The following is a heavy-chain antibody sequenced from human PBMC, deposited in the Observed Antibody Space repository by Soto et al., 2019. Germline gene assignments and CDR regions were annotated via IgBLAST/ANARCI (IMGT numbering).Heavy chain of an antibody. CDR2: INHSGST. Sequence: QVQLQQWGAGLLKPSETLSLTCAVYGGSFSGYYWSWIRQPPGKGLEWIGEINHSGSTNYNPSLTSRVTISVDTSKNQSALKLSSVTAADTAVYYCARDYYDSSGRPTIDYWGQGTLVTVSS. J-gene: IGHJ4*02. CDR3: ARDYYDSSGRPTIDY. V-gene: IGHV4-34*01. CDR1: GGSFSGYY. D-gene: IGHD3-22*01.